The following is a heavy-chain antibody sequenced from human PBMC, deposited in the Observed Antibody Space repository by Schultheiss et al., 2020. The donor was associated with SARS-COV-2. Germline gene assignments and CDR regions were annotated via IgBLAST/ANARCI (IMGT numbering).Heavy chain of an antibody. CDR3: ARGSSYYDFWSGYPPGWYFDL. V-gene: IGHV3-30*03. CDR2: ISYDGSNK. Sequence: GGSLRLSCAASGFTFSSYGMHWVRQAPGKGLEWVAVISYDGSNKYYADSVKGRFTISRENAKNSLYLQMNSLRAGDTAVYYCARGSSYYDFWSGYPPGWYFDLWGRGTLVTVSS. CDR1: GFTFSSYG. D-gene: IGHD3-3*01. J-gene: IGHJ2*01.